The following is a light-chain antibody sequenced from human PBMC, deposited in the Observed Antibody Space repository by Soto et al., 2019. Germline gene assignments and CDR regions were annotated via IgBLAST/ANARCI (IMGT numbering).Light chain of an antibody. J-gene: IGKJ4*01. CDR2: KAS. CDR3: QQYDNYST. CDR1: QNIRSW. V-gene: IGKV1-5*03. Sequence: DIQMTQSPSTLSASVGDRVTITCRASQNIRSWLAWYQQKPGKAPRLLIYKASSLESGVPSRFSGSGSGTEFTLTISSLQPDDSATYYCQQYDNYSTFGGGTKVEIK.